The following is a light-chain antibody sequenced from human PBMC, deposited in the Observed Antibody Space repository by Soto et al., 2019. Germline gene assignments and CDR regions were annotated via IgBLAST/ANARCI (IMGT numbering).Light chain of an antibody. V-gene: IGKV1-5*03. J-gene: IGKJ4*01. Sequence: DIQMTQSPSTLSASVGDIVAITCRASQSISHWLAWYQQKPGKAPKLLIYKASSLQSGVPSRFSGSGSGTEFTLPISSLQPDDVATYYCQQYNSSPLTFGGGTKVEIK. CDR3: QQYNSSPLT. CDR2: KAS. CDR1: QSISHW.